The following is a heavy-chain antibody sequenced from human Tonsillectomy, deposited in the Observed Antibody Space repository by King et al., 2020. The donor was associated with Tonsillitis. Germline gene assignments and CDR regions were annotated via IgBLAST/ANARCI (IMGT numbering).Heavy chain of an antibody. CDR2: ISSSSNHI. CDR3: SRSRRASAFFDY. V-gene: IGHV3-21*01. D-gene: IGHD1-14*01. J-gene: IGHJ4*02. Sequence: VQLVESGGGLVKPGGSLRLSCAASTFTFSSYTMNWVRQAPGKGLEWVSSISSSSNHIYYADSVKGRFTISRDNAKNSLYLQMNSLRAEDTAVYYCSRSRRASAFFDYWGQGTLVTVSS. CDR1: TFTFSSYT.